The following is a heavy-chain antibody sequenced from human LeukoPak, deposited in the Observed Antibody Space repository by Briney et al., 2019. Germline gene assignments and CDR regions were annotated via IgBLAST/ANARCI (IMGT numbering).Heavy chain of an antibody. CDR3: AREAVAAAGPDY. CDR1: RFTLSSYS. J-gene: IGHJ4*02. Sequence: GGSLRLSCAASRFTLSSYSMNWVRQAPGKGLEWVSYISSSGSTIYYADSVKGRFTISRDNAKNSLYLQMNSLRAEDTAVYYCAREAVAAAGPDYWGQGTLVTVSS. D-gene: IGHD6-13*01. V-gene: IGHV3-48*04. CDR2: ISSSGSTI.